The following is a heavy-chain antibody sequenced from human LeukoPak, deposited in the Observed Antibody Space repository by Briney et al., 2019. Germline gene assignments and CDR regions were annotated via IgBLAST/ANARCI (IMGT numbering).Heavy chain of an antibody. CDR1: GFSFSNHG. CDR3: ARDSYQDYYGRFDP. Sequence: GGSLRLSCAASGFSFSNHGMHWVRQAPGKRLEWVAVIWDDGNNKRYANSVNGRFTISRDNSENTLYLQMNGLTAEDTAMYYCARDSYQDYYGRFDPWGQGALVIVSS. CDR2: IWDDGNNK. J-gene: IGHJ5*02. D-gene: IGHD3-10*01. V-gene: IGHV3-33*01.